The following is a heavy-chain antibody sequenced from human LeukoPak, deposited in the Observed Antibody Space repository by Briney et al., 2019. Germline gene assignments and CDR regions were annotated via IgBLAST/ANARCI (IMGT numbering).Heavy chain of an antibody. CDR3: ARHVYGSGSYYKNWFDT. J-gene: IGHJ5*02. CDR2: IDPSDSYT. D-gene: IGHD3-10*01. V-gene: IGHV5-10-1*01. CDR1: GYSFTSYW. Sequence: GESLQISFKGSGYSFTSYWISWGRQMPGKGLEWMGRIDPSDSYTNYSPSFQGHVTISADKSISTAYLQWSSLKASDTAMYYCARHVYGSGSYYKNWFDTWGQGTLVTVSS.